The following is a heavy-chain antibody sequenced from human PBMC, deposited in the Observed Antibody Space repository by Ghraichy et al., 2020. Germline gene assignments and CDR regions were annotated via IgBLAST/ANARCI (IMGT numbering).Heavy chain of an antibody. D-gene: IGHD2-2*01. J-gene: IGHJ6*02. Sequence: GGSLRLSCAASGFTFSSYSMNWVRQAPGKGLEWVSSISSSSYIYYADSVKGRFTISRDNAKNSLYLQMNSLRAEDTAVYYCARVLPAATDYYYYYGMDVWGQGTTVTVSS. V-gene: IGHV3-21*01. CDR3: ARVLPAATDYYYYYGMDV. CDR2: ISSSSYI. CDR1: GFTFSSYS.